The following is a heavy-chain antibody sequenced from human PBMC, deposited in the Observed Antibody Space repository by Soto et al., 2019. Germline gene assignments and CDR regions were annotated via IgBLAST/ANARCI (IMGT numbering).Heavy chain of an antibody. CDR1: GFTFSTYS. Sequence: EVQLVESGGGLVKPGGSLRLSCAASGFTFSTYSMNWVRQAPGKGLEWVSSITGSSNFIYYADSVKGRFTISRDNAKNSLYLQINSLGAEDTAFYYCSSGLLWFGENLYGMDVWGQGTTVTVSS. CDR2: ITGSSNFI. D-gene: IGHD3-10*01. J-gene: IGHJ6*02. V-gene: IGHV3-21*01. CDR3: SSGLLWFGENLYGMDV.